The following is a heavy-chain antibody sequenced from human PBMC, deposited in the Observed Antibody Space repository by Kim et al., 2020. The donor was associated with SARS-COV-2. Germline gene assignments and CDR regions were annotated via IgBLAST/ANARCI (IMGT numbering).Heavy chain of an antibody. J-gene: IGHJ4*02. CDR1: GGSISSSSYY. V-gene: IGHV4-39*01. CDR2: IYYSGST. CDR3: ARLSLSRGEGYYDSSADY. D-gene: IGHD3-22*01. Sequence: SETLSLTCTVSGGSISSSSYYWGWIRQPPGKGLEWIGSIYYSGSTYYNPSLKSRVTISVDTSKNQFSLKLSSVTAADTAVYYCARLSLSRGEGYYDSSADYWGQGTLVTVSS.